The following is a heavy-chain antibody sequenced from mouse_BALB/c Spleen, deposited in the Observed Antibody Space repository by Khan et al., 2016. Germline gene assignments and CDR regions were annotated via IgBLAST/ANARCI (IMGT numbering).Heavy chain of an antibody. CDR1: GYTFSNYW. Sequence: QVQLKQSGAELMKPGASVKISCKATGYTFSNYWIEWVKQRPGHGLEWIGEILPGNNSSNYNENFKVKATFSADSSSNTAYMQLSSLTSRDSAVYYCSRGAYWGQGTLVTVSA. CDR2: ILPGNNSS. V-gene: IGHV1-9*01. CDR3: SRGAY. J-gene: IGHJ3*01.